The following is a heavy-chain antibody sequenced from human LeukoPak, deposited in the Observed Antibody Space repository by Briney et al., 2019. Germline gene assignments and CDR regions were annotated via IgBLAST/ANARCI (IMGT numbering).Heavy chain of an antibody. Sequence: GRSLRLSCAASGFTFSSYGMHWVRQAPAKGLEWVAVISYDGSNKYYADSVKGRFTISRDNSKNTLYLQMTSLRAEDTAVYYCAKPCSTFDWLLCLDYWGQGTLVTVSS. D-gene: IGHD3-9*01. CDR3: AKPCSTFDWLLCLDY. J-gene: IGHJ4*02. CDR2: ISYDGSNK. V-gene: IGHV3-30*18. CDR1: GFTFSSYG.